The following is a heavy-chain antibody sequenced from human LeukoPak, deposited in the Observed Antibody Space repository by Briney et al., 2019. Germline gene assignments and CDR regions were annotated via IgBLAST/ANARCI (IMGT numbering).Heavy chain of an antibody. J-gene: IGHJ5*02. Sequence: SKTRSFTCTASGASIGGYYGAWFRQPPGKELEWIGYTIYSGSTNYNPSLKSRVTISVDTSKNQFSLKLSSVTAADTAVYYCARGVPPFTIFGVGQYNWFDPWGQGTLVTVSS. CDR1: GASIGGYY. CDR3: ARGVPPFTIFGVGQYNWFDP. V-gene: IGHV4-59*01. D-gene: IGHD3-3*01. CDR2: TIYSGST.